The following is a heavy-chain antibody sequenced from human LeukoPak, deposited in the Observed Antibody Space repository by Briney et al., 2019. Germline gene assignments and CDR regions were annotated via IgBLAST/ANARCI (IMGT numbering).Heavy chain of an antibody. CDR2: ISSSGSTI. V-gene: IGHV3-11*01. CDR1: GFTFSDYY. Sequence: WGSLRLSCAASGFTFSDYYMSWIRQAPGKGLEWVSYISSSGSTIYYADSVKGRFTISRDNAKNSLYLQMNSLRAEDTAVYYCARDYYYGSGTRWSAFDIWGQGTMVTVSS. J-gene: IGHJ3*02. D-gene: IGHD3-10*01. CDR3: ARDYYYGSGTRWSAFDI.